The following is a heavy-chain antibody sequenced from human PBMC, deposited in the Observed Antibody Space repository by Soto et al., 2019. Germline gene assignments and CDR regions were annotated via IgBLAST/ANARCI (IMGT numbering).Heavy chain of an antibody. Sequence: EVQLLESEGGLVQPGGSLRLSCAASGFTFSSYAMSRVRQAPGKGLEWVSAISGSGGSTYYADSVKGRFTISRDNSKNTLYLQMNSLRAEDTAVYYCARRSSGWYFDYWGQGTLVTVSS. CDR2: ISGSGGST. CDR1: GFTFSSYA. V-gene: IGHV3-23*01. CDR3: ARRSSGWYFDY. D-gene: IGHD6-19*01. J-gene: IGHJ4*02.